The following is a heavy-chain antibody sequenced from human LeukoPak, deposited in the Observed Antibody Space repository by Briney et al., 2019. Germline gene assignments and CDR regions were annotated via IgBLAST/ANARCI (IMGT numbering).Heavy chain of an antibody. Sequence: SETLSLTCSVSGVSIASSPYGMAYYWGCIRQPPGKGLEWIGSMCYGGNSYFNPSLKSRVTISVDASKNQFSLKLSSVTAADTAVYYCARVAARVCFDYWGQGTLVTVSS. CDR1: GVSIASSPYGMAYY. CDR3: ARVAARVCFDY. V-gene: IGHV4-39*01. J-gene: IGHJ4*02. D-gene: IGHD6-6*01. CDR2: MCYGGNS.